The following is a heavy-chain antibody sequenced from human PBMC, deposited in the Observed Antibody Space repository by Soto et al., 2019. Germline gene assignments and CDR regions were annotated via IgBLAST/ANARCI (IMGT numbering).Heavy chain of an antibody. CDR3: AREVVVGGSLWLDP. J-gene: IGHJ5*02. D-gene: IGHD2-15*01. Sequence: QVQLVQSGAEVKKPGASVKVSCKASGFTFASNDINWVRQAPGQGLQWMGWMNANVDATDSPQEFKGRVSMKWNASISTAYLELHNLKSDDTAVYYCAREVVVGGSLWLDPWGQGSLVTVSS. V-gene: IGHV1-8*01. CDR2: MNANVDAT. CDR1: GFTFASND.